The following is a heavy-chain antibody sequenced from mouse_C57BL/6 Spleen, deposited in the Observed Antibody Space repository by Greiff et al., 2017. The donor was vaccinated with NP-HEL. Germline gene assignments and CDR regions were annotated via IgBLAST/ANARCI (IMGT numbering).Heavy chain of an antibody. V-gene: IGHV1-15*01. J-gene: IGHJ3*01. CDR3: TRGGYDYDWFAY. Sequence: VKLQESGAELVRPGASVTLSCKASGYTFTDYEMHWVKQTPVHGLEWIGAIDPETGGTAYNQKFKGKAILTADKSSSTAYMELRSLTSEDSAVYYCTRGGYDYDWFAYWGQGTLVTVSA. CDR1: GYTFTDYE. CDR2: IDPETGGT. D-gene: IGHD2-4*01.